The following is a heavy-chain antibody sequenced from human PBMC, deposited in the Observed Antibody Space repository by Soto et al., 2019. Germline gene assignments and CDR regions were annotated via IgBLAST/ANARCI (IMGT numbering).Heavy chain of an antibody. V-gene: IGHV3-23*01. CDR1: GFTFSRNA. CDR2: ISGSGGST. D-gene: IGHD3-3*01. Sequence: GGSLRLSCAASGFTFSRNAMSWVRQAPGKGLEWVSAISGSGGSTYYADSVKGRFTISRDNSKNTLYLQMNSLRAEDTAVYYCAKEYYDFWSGLDYWGQGTVVTVSS. CDR3: AKEYYDFWSGLDY. J-gene: IGHJ4*02.